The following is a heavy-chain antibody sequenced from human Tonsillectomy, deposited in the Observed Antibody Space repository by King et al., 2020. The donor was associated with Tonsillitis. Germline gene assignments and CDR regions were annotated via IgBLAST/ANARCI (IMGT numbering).Heavy chain of an antibody. CDR3: ASEGSGGSYYQGAFDI. CDR1: GYTFTSYY. CDR2: INPSGGST. J-gene: IGHJ3*02. D-gene: IGHD1-26*01. V-gene: IGHV1-46*03. Sequence: VQLVESGAEVKKPGASVKVSCKASGYTFTSYYMHWVRQAPGQGLEWMGIINPSGGSTSYAQKFQGRVTMTRDTSTSTVYMELSSLRSEDTAVYYCASEGSGGSYYQGAFDIWGQGTMVTVSS.